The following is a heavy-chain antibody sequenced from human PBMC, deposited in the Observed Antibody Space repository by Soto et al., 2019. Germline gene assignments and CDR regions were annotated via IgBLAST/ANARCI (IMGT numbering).Heavy chain of an antibody. D-gene: IGHD2-2*01. Sequence: SCAASGFTFDDYAMHWVLQAPGKGLEWVSGISWNSGSIGYADSVKGRFAISRDDSMNMMYMQMSSLRTEDTAVYYCTTDSYINMPIVRFDYWGHGTLVTVSS. CDR2: ISWNSGSI. V-gene: IGHV3-9*01. CDR1: GFTFDDYA. CDR3: TTDSYINMPIVRFDY. J-gene: IGHJ4*01.